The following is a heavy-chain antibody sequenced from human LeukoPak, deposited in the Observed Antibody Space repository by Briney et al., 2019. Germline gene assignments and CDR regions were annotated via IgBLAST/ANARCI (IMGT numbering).Heavy chain of an antibody. J-gene: IGHJ3*02. CDR1: GFTFSGSA. CDR3: AREVYSSSPDDAFDI. Sequence: GGSLRLSCAASGFTFSGSAMHWVRQASGKGLEWVGRIRSKANSYATAYAASVKGRFTISRDDSKNTAYLQMNSLKTEDTAVYYCAREVYSSSPDDAFDIWGQGTMVTVSS. CDR2: IRSKANSYAT. V-gene: IGHV3-73*01. D-gene: IGHD6-6*01.